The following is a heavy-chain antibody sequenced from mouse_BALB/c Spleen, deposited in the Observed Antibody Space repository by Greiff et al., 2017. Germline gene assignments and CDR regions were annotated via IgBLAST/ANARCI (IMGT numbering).Heavy chain of an antibody. D-gene: IGHD2-4*01. CDR3: ARAHERDYYYAMDY. CDR2: IYPGNVNT. Sequence: VQLQESGPELVKPGASVRISCKASGYTFTSYYIHWVKQRPGQGLEWIGWIYPGNVNTKYNEKFKGKATLTADKSSSTAYMQLSSLTSEDSAVYFCARAHERDYYYAMDYWGQGTSVTVSS. V-gene: IGHV1S56*01. J-gene: IGHJ4*01. CDR1: GYTFTSYY.